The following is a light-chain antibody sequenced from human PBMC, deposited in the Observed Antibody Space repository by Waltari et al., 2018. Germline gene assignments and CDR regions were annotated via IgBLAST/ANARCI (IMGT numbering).Light chain of an antibody. J-gene: IGLJ1*01. CDR1: SSDLGGSSF. CDR2: DVS. Sequence: QSALTQPASVSGSPGQSITISCTRSSSDLGGSSFVSWYQQHPGKAPKLMIYDVSHRPSGVANVFSGSQSGNTASLTISGLQPEDEADYYCSSYTSIIPPFLFGTGTKVTVL. CDR3: SSYTSIIPPFL. V-gene: IGLV2-14*01.